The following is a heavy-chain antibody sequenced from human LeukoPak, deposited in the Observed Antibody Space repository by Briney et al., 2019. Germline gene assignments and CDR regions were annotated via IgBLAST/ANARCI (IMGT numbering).Heavy chain of an antibody. J-gene: IGHJ4*02. Sequence: SETLSLTCAVYGGSFSGYYWSWIRQPAGKGLEWIGRIYTSGSTNYNPSLKSRVTISVDTSKNQFSLKLSSVTAADTAIYYCASSIVATITSFDFWGQGTLVTVSS. CDR1: GGSFSGYY. V-gene: IGHV4-59*10. D-gene: IGHD5-12*01. CDR2: IYTSGST. CDR3: ASSIVATITSFDF.